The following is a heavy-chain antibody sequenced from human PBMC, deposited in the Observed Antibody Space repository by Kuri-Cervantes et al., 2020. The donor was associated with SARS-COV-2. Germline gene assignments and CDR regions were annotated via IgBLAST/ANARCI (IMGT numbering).Heavy chain of an antibody. D-gene: IGHD1-26*01. CDR2: IYTSGST. CDR3: ARGGDWFDP. CDR1: GGSISSGSYY. J-gene: IGHJ5*02. Sequence: SETLSLTCTVPGGSISSGSYYWSWIRQPAGKGLEWIGRIYTSGSTNYNPSLKSRVTISVDTSKNQFSLKLSSVTAADTAVYYCARGGDWFDPWGQGTLVTVSS. V-gene: IGHV4-61*02.